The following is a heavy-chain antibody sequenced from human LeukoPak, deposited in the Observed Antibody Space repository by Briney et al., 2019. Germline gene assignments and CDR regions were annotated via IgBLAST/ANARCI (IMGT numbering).Heavy chain of an antibody. CDR3: ARGIERGIGYYYYYMDV. Sequence: ASVKVSCKASGYTFTGYYMHWVRQAPGQGLEGMGWINPNTGGTNYAQKFQGRVSVTRDTSISPAYMELSRLRSDDTAVYYCARGIERGIGYYYYYMDVWGKGTTVTISS. CDR1: GYTFTGYY. J-gene: IGHJ6*03. V-gene: IGHV1-2*02. CDR2: INPNTGGT. D-gene: IGHD7-27*01.